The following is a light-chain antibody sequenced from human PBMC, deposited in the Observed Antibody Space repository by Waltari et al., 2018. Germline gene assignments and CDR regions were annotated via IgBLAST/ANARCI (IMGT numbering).Light chain of an antibody. CDR3: QQYGISPWT. CDR2: GAS. CDR1: PSVSRSY. V-gene: IGKV3-20*01. Sequence: EIALTQYPGTLSLSPGESATLACRASPSVSRSYFACYQHKPGQPPTLLIYGASSRATVIPDRFSGSGSGTDFTLTISRLEPEDFAVSYCQQYGISPWTFGQGTKVEIK. J-gene: IGKJ1*01.